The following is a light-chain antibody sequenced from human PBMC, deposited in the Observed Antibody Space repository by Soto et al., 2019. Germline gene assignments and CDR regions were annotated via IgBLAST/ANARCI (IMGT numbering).Light chain of an antibody. Sequence: DIVMTQSPLSLPVTLGQPASISCRSSRSLVYKDGNTYLNWFHQRPGQSPRRLIYRVSDRDSGVPDRFSGTGSGTDFTLQISGVEAEDLGVYYCMQGTNWPYTFGQGTELEIK. CDR1: RSLVYKDGNTY. J-gene: IGKJ2*01. CDR2: RVS. V-gene: IGKV2-30*01. CDR3: MQGTNWPYT.